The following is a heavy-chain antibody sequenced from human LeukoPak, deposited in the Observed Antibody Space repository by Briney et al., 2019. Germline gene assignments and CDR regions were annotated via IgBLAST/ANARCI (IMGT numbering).Heavy chain of an antibody. CDR3: ARGRRAGDV. CDR1: GGSLSGYY. CDR2: INHSGNT. V-gene: IGHV4-34*01. Sequence: PSETLSLTCAVYGGSLSGYYWSWIRQPPGKGLEWIGEINHSGNTNYNPSLKSRVTISVDTSKNQFSLKLSSVTAADTAVYYCARGRRAGDVWGKGTTVTVSS. J-gene: IGHJ6*04.